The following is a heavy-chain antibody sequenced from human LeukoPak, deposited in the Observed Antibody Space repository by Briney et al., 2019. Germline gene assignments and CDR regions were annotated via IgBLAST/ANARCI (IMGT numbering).Heavy chain of an antibody. J-gene: IGHJ4*02. V-gene: IGHV1-69*13. D-gene: IGHD6-19*01. CDR2: IIPIFGTS. Sequence: ASVKVSCKASGGTFSSYAISWVRQAPGQGLEWMGGIIPIFGTSNYAQKFQGRVTITADESTSTAYMELSSLRSEDTAVYYCARYYSGWYYSDYWGQGTLVTVSS. CDR1: GGTFSSYA. CDR3: ARYYSGWYYSDY.